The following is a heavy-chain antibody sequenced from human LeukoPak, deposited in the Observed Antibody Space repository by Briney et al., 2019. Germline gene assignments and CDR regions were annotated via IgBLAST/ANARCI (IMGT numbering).Heavy chain of an antibody. Sequence: GSSVKVSCKASGGTFSSYTIGWVRQAPGQGLEWMGRIIPILGIANYAQKFQGRVTITADKSTSTAYMELSSLRSEDTAVYYCARDMGYCSSTSCYRIDYYYYYGMDVWGQGTTVPVSS. V-gene: IGHV1-69*04. CDR2: IIPILGIA. CDR1: GGTFSSYT. D-gene: IGHD2-2*01. J-gene: IGHJ6*02. CDR3: ARDMGYCSSTSCYRIDYYYYYGMDV.